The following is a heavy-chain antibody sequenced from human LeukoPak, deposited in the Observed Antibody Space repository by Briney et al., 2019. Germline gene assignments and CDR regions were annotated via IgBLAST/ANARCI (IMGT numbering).Heavy chain of an antibody. D-gene: IGHD3-16*01. Sequence: ASVKVSCKISGGTFGSYGISWVRQAPGQGLEWMGRTIPIRGMTNYAQKFQGRVTITADTSASTAYMELSSLTSEDTAVYFCARGPYDGTFYFDSWGQGTLVIVSS. CDR3: ARGPYDGTFYFDS. CDR2: TIPIRGMT. V-gene: IGHV1-69*04. J-gene: IGHJ4*02. CDR1: GGTFGSYG.